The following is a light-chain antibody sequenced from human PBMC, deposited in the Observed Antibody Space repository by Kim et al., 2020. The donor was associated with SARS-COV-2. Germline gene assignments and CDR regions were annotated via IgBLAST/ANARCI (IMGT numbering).Light chain of an antibody. V-gene: IGLV7-46*01. Sequence: PGRPVTLPRGSTTGTVASVHSPYWFHQKPGHAPRTLIYDTSNKHSWTPARFSGSLLGGKAALTLSGAQPEDEAEYYCLLSYSGARVFGGGTQLTVL. CDR1: TGTVASVHS. J-gene: IGLJ3*02. CDR2: DTS. CDR3: LLSYSGARV.